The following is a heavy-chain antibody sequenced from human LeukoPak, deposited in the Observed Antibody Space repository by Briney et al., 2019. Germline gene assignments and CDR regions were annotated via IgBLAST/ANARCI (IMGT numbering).Heavy chain of an antibody. CDR1: GFTFSSDA. D-gene: IGHD2-2*01. CDR3: ALDREYQLPRDDY. J-gene: IGHJ4*02. Sequence: PGGSLRLSCAASGFTFSSDAMSSVRQAPGKGLEWVSAISGSGGSTYYADSVKGRFTISRDNSKNTLYLQMNSLRAEDTAVYYCALDREYQLPRDDYWGQGTLVTVSS. CDR2: ISGSGGST. V-gene: IGHV3-23*01.